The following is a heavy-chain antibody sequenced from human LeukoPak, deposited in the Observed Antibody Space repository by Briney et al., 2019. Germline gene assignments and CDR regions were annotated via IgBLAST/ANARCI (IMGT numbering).Heavy chain of an antibody. CDR2: MSHDGSDE. CDR1: GFTFSSYG. D-gene: IGHD6-6*01. CDR3: ARDRGSSSMSMSLIDY. Sequence: GRSLRLSCAASGFTFSSYGMHWVRQAPGKGLEWVAVMSHDGSDEYYADSVKGRFSISRDNSKSTLSLQLNSLRPEDTAVYYCARDRGSSSMSMSLIDYWGQETLVTVSS. J-gene: IGHJ4*02. V-gene: IGHV3-30*19.